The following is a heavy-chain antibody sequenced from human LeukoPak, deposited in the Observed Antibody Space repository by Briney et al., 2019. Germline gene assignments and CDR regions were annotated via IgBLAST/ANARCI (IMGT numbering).Heavy chain of an antibody. V-gene: IGHV5-10-1*01. J-gene: IGHJ4*02. CDR3: AAMGSAYYGDFDY. CDR1: GYSFTGYL. D-gene: IGHD3-3*01. Sequence: GESLKISCQGSGYSFTGYLISWVRQMPGKGLEWMGKINPSDSYTNFSPSFQGHVTISADKSINTAYLQWSSLKASDTAMYYCAAMGSAYYGDFDYWGQGTLVTVSS. CDR2: INPSDSYT.